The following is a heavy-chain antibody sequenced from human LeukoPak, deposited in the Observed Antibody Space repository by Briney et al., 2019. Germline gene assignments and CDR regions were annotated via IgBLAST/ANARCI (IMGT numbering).Heavy chain of an antibody. CDR1: GYTFTGYY. Sequence: ASVKVSCKASGYTFTGYYMHWVRQAPGQGLEWMGWINPNSGGTNYAQKFQGRVTMTRDTPISKAYMELSRLRSDDTAVYYCAREGDYGDYGDYWGQGTLVTVSS. CDR2: INPNSGGT. CDR3: AREGDYGDYGDY. J-gene: IGHJ4*02. D-gene: IGHD4-17*01. V-gene: IGHV1-2*02.